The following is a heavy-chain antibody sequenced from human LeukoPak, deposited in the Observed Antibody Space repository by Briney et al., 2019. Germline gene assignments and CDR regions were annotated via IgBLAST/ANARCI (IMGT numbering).Heavy chain of an antibody. CDR2: VNESGGT. D-gene: IGHD1-26*01. V-gene: IGHV4-34*01. J-gene: IGHJ4*02. CDR3: ARDVVGATTSLSFDY. CDR1: IDSFSNYH. Sequence: SETLSLTCAVYIDSFSNYHWNWIRQTPAKGMEWIGEVNESGGTNISPSLRSRVILSVDTSKNQFSLKLSSVTAADTAVYYCARDVVGATTSLSFDYWGQGTLVTVSS.